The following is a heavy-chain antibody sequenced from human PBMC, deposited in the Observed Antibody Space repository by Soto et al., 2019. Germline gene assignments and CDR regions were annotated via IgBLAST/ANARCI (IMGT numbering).Heavy chain of an antibody. Sequence: SETLSLTCAVYGGSFSVYYWSWIRHPPGKGLEWIGEINHSGSTNYNPSLKSRVTISVDTSKNQFSLKLSSVTAADTAVYYCASLHSSGWYYFDYWGQGTLVTVSS. J-gene: IGHJ4*02. D-gene: IGHD6-19*01. CDR1: GGSFSVYY. CDR2: INHSGST. CDR3: ASLHSSGWYYFDY. V-gene: IGHV4-34*01.